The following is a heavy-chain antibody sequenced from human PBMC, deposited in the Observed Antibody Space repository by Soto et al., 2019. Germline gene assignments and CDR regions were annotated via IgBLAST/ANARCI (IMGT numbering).Heavy chain of an antibody. Sequence: QVQLVQSGAEVKKAGSSVIVSCKASGGTFSTFAINWVRQAPGQGLEWLGGIFPIFGTANYAQKFQGRVTITADRSTSTAYMELTSLTSEDTAVYYCAGEDYWGQGTLVTVSA. V-gene: IGHV1-69*06. CDR1: GGTFSTFA. J-gene: IGHJ4*02. CDR3: AGEDY. CDR2: IFPIFGTA.